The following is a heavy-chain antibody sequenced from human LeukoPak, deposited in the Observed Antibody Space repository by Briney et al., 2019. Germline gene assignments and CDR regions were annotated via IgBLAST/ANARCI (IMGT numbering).Heavy chain of an antibody. J-gene: IGHJ5*02. V-gene: IGHV4-61*02. D-gene: IGHD3-22*01. CDR1: GGSISSGNYY. CDR3: ARGIDSRDYQYKGFDP. Sequence: SETLSLTCTVSGGSISSGNYYWNWIRQSAGKGLEWIGRVYASGKTNYNSSLNSRVTVSIDTSKNQFSLRLSSVTAADTAVYFCARGIDSRDYQYKGFDPWGQGTLVTVSS. CDR2: VYASGKT.